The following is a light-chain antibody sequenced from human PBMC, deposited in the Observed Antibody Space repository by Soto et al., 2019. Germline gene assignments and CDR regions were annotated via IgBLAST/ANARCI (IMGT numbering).Light chain of an antibody. CDR3: QQYHGYSRT. V-gene: IGKV1-5*01. CDR1: QTISNW. J-gene: IGKJ1*01. CDR2: DAS. Sequence: DIQLTQSPSILSASVADRVTITCRASQTISNWLAWYQQKPGRAPKLLIYDASILESGVPSRFSGSGSGTEFTLTISSLQPDDSATYYCQQYHGYSRTFGQGTKVEIK.